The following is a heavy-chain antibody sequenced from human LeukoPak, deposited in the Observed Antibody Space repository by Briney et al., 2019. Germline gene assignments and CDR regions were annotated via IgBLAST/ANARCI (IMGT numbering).Heavy chain of an antibody. CDR3: AKESGKFDY. CDR1: GFTFSLYS. CDR2: ISGDGVST. Sequence: GGSLRLSCAASGFTFSLYSMNWVRQAPGKSLEWVSLISGDGVSTFYADSVKGRFSISRDNSKNSLYLEMNSLRTEDAAMYYCAKESGKFDYWGQGTLVAVSS. J-gene: IGHJ4*02. V-gene: IGHV3-43*02.